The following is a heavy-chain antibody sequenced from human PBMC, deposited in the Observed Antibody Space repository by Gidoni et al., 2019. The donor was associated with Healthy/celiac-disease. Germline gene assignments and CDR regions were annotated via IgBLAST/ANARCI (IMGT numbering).Heavy chain of an antibody. V-gene: IGHV4-34*01. CDR2: INHSGST. CDR3: ARGRITMVRGRNNWFDP. J-gene: IGHJ5*02. CDR1: GGSFSGSY. D-gene: IGHD3-10*01. Sequence: QVQLQQWGAGLLKPSETLSLTCAVYGGSFSGSYWTWIRQPPGKGLEWIGEINHSGSTNYNPSLKSRVTISVDTSKNQFSLKLSSVTAADTAVYYCARGRITMVRGRNNWFDPWGQGTLVTVSS.